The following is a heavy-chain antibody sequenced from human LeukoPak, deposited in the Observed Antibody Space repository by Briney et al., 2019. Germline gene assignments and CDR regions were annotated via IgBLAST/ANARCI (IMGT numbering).Heavy chain of an antibody. V-gene: IGHV3-9*01. J-gene: IGHJ4*02. D-gene: IGHD6-13*01. CDR1: GFTFDDYA. Sequence: PGRSLRLSCAASGFTFDDYAMHWVRQAPGKGLEWVSGISWNSGSIGYADSVKGRFTISRDNAKNSLYLQMNSLRAEDTALYYCAKDGSYSSSWYYFDYWGQGTLVTVSS. CDR3: AKDGSYSSSWYYFDY. CDR2: ISWNSGSI.